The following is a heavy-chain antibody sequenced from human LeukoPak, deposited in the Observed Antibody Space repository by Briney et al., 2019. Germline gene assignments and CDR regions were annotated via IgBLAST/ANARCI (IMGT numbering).Heavy chain of an antibody. V-gene: IGHV4-59*02. Sequence: SETLSLSCSVSGASVNDYFWSWIRQAPGRGLEWIGHVYSGGSTEYSPLLKGRVTISLDASSNEVSLSLTSSTSADTAVYYCAREIVLMMSDVASPYYMDVWGRGTTVSV. CDR1: GASVNDYF. CDR2: VYSGGST. D-gene: IGHD3-16*01. CDR3: AREIVLMMSDVASPYYMDV. J-gene: IGHJ6*03.